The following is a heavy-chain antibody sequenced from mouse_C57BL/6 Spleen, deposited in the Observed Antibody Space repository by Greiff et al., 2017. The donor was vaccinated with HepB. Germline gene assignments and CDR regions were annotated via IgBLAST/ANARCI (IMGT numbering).Heavy chain of an antibody. V-gene: IGHV1-15*01. CDR3: TRGITTVVAPYYFDY. CDR1: GFTFTDYE. J-gene: IGHJ2*01. CDR2: IDPETGGT. Sequence: QVQLKQSGAELVRPGASVTLSCKASGFTFTDYEMHWVKQTPLHGLEWIGAIDPETGGTAYNQKFKGKAILTADKSSSTAYMELRSLTSEDSAVYYCTRGITTVVAPYYFDYWGQGTTLTVSS. D-gene: IGHD1-1*01.